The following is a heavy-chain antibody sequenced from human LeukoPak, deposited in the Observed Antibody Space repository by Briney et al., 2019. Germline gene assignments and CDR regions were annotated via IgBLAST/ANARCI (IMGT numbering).Heavy chain of an antibody. J-gene: IGHJ4*02. V-gene: IGHV3-48*01. D-gene: IGHD3-22*01. CDR3: ARYFDYYDSSGSDY. CDR1: GFTFSSYG. CDR2: ISPSGGGT. Sequence: GGSLRLSCAASGFTFSSYGMNWVRQAPGKGLEWVSGISPSGGGTYYADSVKGRFTISRDNAKNSLYLQMNSLRAEDTAVYYCARYFDYYDSSGSDYWGQGTLVTVSS.